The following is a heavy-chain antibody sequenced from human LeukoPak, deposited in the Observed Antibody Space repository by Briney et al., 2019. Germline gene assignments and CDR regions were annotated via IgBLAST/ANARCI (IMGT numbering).Heavy chain of an antibody. Sequence: ASVEVSCKASGYTFTGYCMHWVRQAPGQGLEWMGWINPNSGGTNYAQKFQGRVTMTRDTSISTAYMELSRLRSDDTAVYYCARWTRITIFGVVIKRRGYYYGMDVWGQGTTVTVSS. D-gene: IGHD3-3*01. V-gene: IGHV1-2*02. J-gene: IGHJ6*02. CDR1: GYTFTGYC. CDR2: INPNSGGT. CDR3: ARWTRITIFGVVIKRRGYYYGMDV.